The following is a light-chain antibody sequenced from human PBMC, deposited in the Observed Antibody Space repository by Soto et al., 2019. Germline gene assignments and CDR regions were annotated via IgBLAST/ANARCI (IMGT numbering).Light chain of an antibody. Sequence: QSVLTQPPSLSGTPGQRVTISCSGSTSNIAGNTVHWYQHLPETAPKLLIYIDDQRPSGVPYRFSGSKSGTSASLAISGLQSEDEDDDYCATWDDSLNAAVFGGGTQLTVL. J-gene: IGLJ7*01. V-gene: IGLV1-44*01. CDR2: IDD. CDR3: ATWDDSLNAAV. CDR1: TSNIAGNT.